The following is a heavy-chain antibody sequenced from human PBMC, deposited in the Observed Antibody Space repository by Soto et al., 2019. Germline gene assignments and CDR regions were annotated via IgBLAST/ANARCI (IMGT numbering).Heavy chain of an antibody. CDR2: IIPVFGTT. Sequence: QVELVQSGAEVRKTGPSVKVSCMASGGTFSRFTISWVRQAPGQGLEWMGGIIPVFGTTKYAQKFQGRVTITADEDTSTAYMELRSLRFEDTAVYYCARSLLFYHYYAMDVWGQGTTVTVSS. J-gene: IGHJ6*02. D-gene: IGHD3-10*01. CDR1: GGTFSRFT. CDR3: ARSLLFYHYYAMDV. V-gene: IGHV1-69*12.